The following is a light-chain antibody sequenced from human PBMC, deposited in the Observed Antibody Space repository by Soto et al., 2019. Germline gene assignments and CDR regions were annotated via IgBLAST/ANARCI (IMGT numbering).Light chain of an antibody. CDR3: QKHNSYPLT. Sequence: DIQMTQSPSTLSASVGDRVTITCRASQSINNWLAWYQEKPGRAPKLLIYDVSNLESGVPSRFSGGGSGTEFTLTISRLQPDDFATYYCQKHNSYPLTFGQGT. CDR1: QSINNW. V-gene: IGKV1-5*01. CDR2: DVS. J-gene: IGKJ1*01.